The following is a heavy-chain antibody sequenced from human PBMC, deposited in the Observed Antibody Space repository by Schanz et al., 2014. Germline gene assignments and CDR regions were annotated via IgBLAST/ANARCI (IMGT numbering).Heavy chain of an antibody. CDR1: GYTFTSYG. V-gene: IGHV1-18*01. J-gene: IGHJ4*02. D-gene: IGHD3-10*01. Sequence: QVQLVQSWAEVKGPGASVKVSCRASGYTFTSYGINWVRQAPGQGLEWMGWISAYNGNTNYAQKLQGRITVTTDTSTSTVYLELSSLRSDDTAVYYCGRGFSRSYIDFWGQGTLITGSS. CDR3: GRGFSRSYIDF. CDR2: ISAYNGNT.